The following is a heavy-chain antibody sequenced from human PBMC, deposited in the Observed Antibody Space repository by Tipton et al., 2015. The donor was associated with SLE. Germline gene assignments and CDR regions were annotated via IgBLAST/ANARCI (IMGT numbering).Heavy chain of an antibody. V-gene: IGHV3-7*01. CDR1: GFTFSDAW. CDR3: AKAEA. CDR2: IKQDGSDK. J-gene: IGHJ5*02. Sequence: SLRLSCTASGFTFSDAWRTWVRQAPGKGLEWVANIKQDGSDKYYVDSVKGRFTISRDNAKNSLHLQMNSLRVEDTAVYYCAKAEAWGQGTVVTVSS.